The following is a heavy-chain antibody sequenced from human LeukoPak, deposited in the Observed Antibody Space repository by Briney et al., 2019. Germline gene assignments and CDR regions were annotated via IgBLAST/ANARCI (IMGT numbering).Heavy chain of an antibody. CDR1: GFTFSSYG. D-gene: IGHD6-19*01. CDR2: IWFDGSNK. V-gene: IGHV3-33*01. J-gene: IGHJ4*02. Sequence: GGSLRLSCAASGFTFSSYGMHWVRQAPGKGLEWVADIWFDGSNKYYTDSVKGRFTISRDNSKNTLYLQMNSLRAEDTAVYYCARAAAGYSSAWYGGADFWGQGTLVTVSS. CDR3: ARAAAGYSSAWYGGADF.